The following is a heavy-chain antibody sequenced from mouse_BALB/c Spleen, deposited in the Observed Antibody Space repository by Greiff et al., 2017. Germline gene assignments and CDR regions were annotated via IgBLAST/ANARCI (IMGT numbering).Heavy chain of an antibody. CDR1: GYTFSSYW. CDR3: ARKGRHYGSSYDYAMDY. D-gene: IGHD1-1*01. V-gene: IGHV1-9*01. CDR2: ILPGSGST. Sequence: QVQLQQSGAELMKPGASVKISCKATGYTFSSYWIEWVKQRPGHGLEWIGEILPGSGSTNYNEKFKGKATFTADTSSNTAYMQLSSLTSEDSAVYYCARKGRHYGSSYDYAMDYWGQGTSVTVSS. J-gene: IGHJ4*01.